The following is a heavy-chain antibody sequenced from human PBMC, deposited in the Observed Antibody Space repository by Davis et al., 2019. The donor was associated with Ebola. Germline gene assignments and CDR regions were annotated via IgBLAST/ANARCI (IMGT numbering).Heavy chain of an antibody. J-gene: IGHJ6*03. CDR1: GYTFASYY. Sequence: ASVKVSCKASGYTFASYYMHWVRQAPGQGLEWMGIINPSGGSTSYAQKFQGRVTMTRDTSTSTVYMELSSLRSEDTAVYYCARYSGYDADDYYYYMDVWGKGTTVTVSS. D-gene: IGHD5-12*01. V-gene: IGHV1-46*01. CDR2: INPSGGST. CDR3: ARYSGYDADDYYYYMDV.